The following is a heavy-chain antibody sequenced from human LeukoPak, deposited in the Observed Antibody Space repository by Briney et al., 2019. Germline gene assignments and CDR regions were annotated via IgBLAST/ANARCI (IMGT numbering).Heavy chain of an antibody. CDR1: SGSISNYY. D-gene: IGHD1-20*01. V-gene: IGHV4-59*08. CDR3: ARHISGATKELSAFDI. J-gene: IGHJ3*02. Sequence: PSETLSLTCTVSSGSISNYYWSWVRQPPGKGLEWIGYIYYSESTKCNPSLKSRLTMSVDTSKNQFSLRLTSVTAADTAVYYCARHISGATKELSAFDIWGQGTMVSVSS. CDR2: IYYSEST.